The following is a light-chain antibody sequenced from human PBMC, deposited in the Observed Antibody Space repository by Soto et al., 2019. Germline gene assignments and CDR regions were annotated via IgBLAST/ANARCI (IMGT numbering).Light chain of an antibody. J-gene: IGLJ1*01. V-gene: IGLV2-14*01. CDR2: EVS. Sequence: QSVLTQPASVSGSPGQSITISCTGTSSDVGAYNLVSWYQHHPGKAPKFMMYEVSYRPSGVSDRFSGSKSGNTASLTISGLQAEDEADYYCSSYRSISAHVFGTGTKLTVL. CDR3: SSYRSISAHV. CDR1: SSDVGAYNL.